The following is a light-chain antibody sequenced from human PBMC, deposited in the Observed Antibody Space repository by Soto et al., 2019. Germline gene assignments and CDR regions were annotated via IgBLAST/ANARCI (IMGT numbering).Light chain of an antibody. Sequence: EIVMTQSPPTLSVSPGERATLSCRASQSVGSNLAWYQQKPGQAPRLLIYGASTRATGIPARFSGSGSGTEFTLTISSLQSEDFAVYYCQQYNNWPPWTFGQGTKVDIK. CDR2: GAS. V-gene: IGKV3-15*01. CDR3: QQYNNWPPWT. J-gene: IGKJ1*01. CDR1: QSVGSN.